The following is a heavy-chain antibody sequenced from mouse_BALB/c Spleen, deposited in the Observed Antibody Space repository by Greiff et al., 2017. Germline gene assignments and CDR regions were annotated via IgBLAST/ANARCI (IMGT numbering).Heavy chain of an antibody. J-gene: IGHJ4*01. CDR1: GFTFSSFG. V-gene: IGHV5-17*02. D-gene: IGHD2-4*01. CDR3: ALYDYDSYAMDY. Sequence: EVQRVESGGGLVQPGGSRKLSCAASGFTFSSFGMHWVRQAPEKGLEWVAYISSGSSTIYYADTVKGRFTISRDNPKNTLFLQMTSLRSEDTAMYYCALYDYDSYAMDYWGQGTSVTVSS. CDR2: ISSGSSTI.